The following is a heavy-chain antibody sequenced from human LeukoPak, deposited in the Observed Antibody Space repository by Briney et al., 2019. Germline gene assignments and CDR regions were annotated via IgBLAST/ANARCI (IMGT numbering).Heavy chain of an antibody. V-gene: IGHV4-30-4*08. D-gene: IGHD2-2*01. J-gene: IGHJ3*02. Sequence: SETLSLTCTVSGGSISSGDYYWSWIRQPPGKGLEWIGYIYYSGSTYYNPSLKGRVTISVDTSKNQFSLKLSSVTAADTAVYYCAKQYCSSTSCYLDDAFDIWGQGTMVTVSS. CDR1: GGSISSGDYY. CDR2: IYYSGST. CDR3: AKQYCSSTSCYLDDAFDI.